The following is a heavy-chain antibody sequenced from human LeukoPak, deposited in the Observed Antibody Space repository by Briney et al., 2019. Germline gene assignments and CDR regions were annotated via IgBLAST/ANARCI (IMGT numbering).Heavy chain of an antibody. J-gene: IGHJ4*02. CDR3: ARNRQWRTFDY. CDR1: GGSISSSSYY. V-gene: IGHV4-39*07. Sequence: SETLSLACTVSGGSISSSSYYWGWIRQPPGKGLEWIGSIYYSGSTNYNPSLKSRVTISVDTSKNQFSLKLSSVTAADTAVYYCARNRQWRTFDYWGRGTLVTVSS. CDR2: IYYSGST. D-gene: IGHD6-19*01.